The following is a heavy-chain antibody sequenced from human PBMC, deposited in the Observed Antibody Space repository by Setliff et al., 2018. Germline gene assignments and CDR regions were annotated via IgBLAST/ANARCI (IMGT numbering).Heavy chain of an antibody. CDR1: GGSISSSSYY. D-gene: IGHD7-27*01. CDR3: ARATGDRASDI. J-gene: IGHJ3*02. CDR2: IYYSGST. V-gene: IGHV4-39*07. Sequence: PSETLSLTCTVPGGSISSSSYYWGWIRQPPGKGLEWIGSIYYSGSTNYNPSLNSRVAISVDTSKRQFFLTLSSVTPADTAVYYCARATGDRASDIWGQGTMVTVSS.